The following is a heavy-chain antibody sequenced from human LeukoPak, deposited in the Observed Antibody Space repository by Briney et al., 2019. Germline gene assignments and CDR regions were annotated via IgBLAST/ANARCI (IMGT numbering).Heavy chain of an antibody. CDR3: ARENGDASFDY. J-gene: IGHJ4*02. CDR1: GYALTELS. Sequence: ASVKVSCKVSGYALTELSMHWVRQAPGKGLEWMGIINPSGGSTSYAQKFQGRVTMTRDTSTSTVYMELSSLRSEDTAVYYCARENGDASFDYWGQGTLVTVSS. CDR2: INPSGGST. D-gene: IGHD4-17*01. V-gene: IGHV1-46*03.